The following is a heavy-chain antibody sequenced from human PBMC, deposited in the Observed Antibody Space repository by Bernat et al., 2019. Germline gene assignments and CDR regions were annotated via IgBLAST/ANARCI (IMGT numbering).Heavy chain of an antibody. Sequence: QVQLVQSGAEVKKPGSSVKVSCKASGGTFSSYTISWVRQAPGQGLEWMGRIIPILGIANYAQKFQGRVTITADKSTSTAYMELSSLRSEDTAVYYCARSPGIEAAGTGILDYWGQGTLVTVSS. CDR2: IIPILGIA. D-gene: IGHD6-13*01. J-gene: IGHJ4*02. CDR3: ARSPGIEAAGTGILDY. V-gene: IGHV1-69*02. CDR1: GGTFSSYT.